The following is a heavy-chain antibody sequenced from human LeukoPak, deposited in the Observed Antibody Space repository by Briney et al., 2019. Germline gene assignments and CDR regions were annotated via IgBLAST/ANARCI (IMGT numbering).Heavy chain of an antibody. J-gene: IGHJ5*02. Sequence: GGSLRLSCVASGFTFTSYGMSWVRQAPGKRLEWVSGISGSGDATYYADSVKGRFTISRDNSKNTLYLQMNSLRAEETAVYYCAKLRGLSSSSENNWFDPGGQGTLVTVSS. CDR2: ISGSGDAT. V-gene: IGHV3-23*01. CDR1: GFTFTSYG. CDR3: AKLRGLSSSSENNWFDP. D-gene: IGHD6-6*01.